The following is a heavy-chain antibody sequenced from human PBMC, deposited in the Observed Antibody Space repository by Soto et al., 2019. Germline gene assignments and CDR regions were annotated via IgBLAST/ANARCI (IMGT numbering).Heavy chain of an antibody. CDR1: GGSISSGNYY. CDR2: IYYSGST. D-gene: IGHD3-9*01. J-gene: IGHJ4*02. Sequence: QVQLQESGPGLVKPSQTLSLTCTISGGSISSGNYYWSWIRQPPGKGLEWIGYIYYSGSTYYNPSLMIRVTISVYTSKNQFSLKLIFVTAADTAVYYCARQGLTGYQCVDYWGQGTLVTVSS. V-gene: IGHV4-30-4*01. CDR3: ARQGLTGYQCVDY.